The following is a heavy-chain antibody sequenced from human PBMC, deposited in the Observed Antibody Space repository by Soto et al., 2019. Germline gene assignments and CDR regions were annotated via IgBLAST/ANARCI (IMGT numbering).Heavy chain of an antibody. Sequence: SETLSLTCAAYGGSFSGYYWSWIRQPPGKGLEWIGEINHSGSTNYNPSLKSRVTISVDTSKNQFSLKLSSVTAADTAVYYCARGVNYYYYGMDVWGQGTTLTVS. J-gene: IGHJ6*02. V-gene: IGHV4-34*01. CDR1: GGSFSGYY. CDR2: INHSGST. CDR3: ARGVNYYYYGMDV.